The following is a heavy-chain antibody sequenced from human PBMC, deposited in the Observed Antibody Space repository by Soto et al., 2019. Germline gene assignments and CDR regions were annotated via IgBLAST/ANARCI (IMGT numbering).Heavy chain of an antibody. CDR1: GFTITSSA. J-gene: IGHJ6*03. CDR3: AASSTYYDFWNYYYMDV. Sequence: SVKVSCKASGFTITSSAMQWVRQARGQRLEWIGWIVVGSGNTNYAQKFQERVTITRDMSTSTAYMELSSLRSEDTAVYYCAASSTYYDFWNYYYMDVWGKGTTVTVSS. D-gene: IGHD3-3*01. V-gene: IGHV1-58*02. CDR2: IVVGSGNT.